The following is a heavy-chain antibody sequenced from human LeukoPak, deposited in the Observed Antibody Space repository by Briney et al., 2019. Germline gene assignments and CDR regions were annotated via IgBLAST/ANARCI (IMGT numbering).Heavy chain of an antibody. CDR1: GGSLTGYY. J-gene: IGHJ5*02. CDR2: IYYSGST. Sequence: SETLSLTCEVSGGSLTGYYWSWIRQPPGKGLEWIGYIYYSGSTNYNPSLKSQVTISVDTSKNQFSLKLYSVTAADTAVYYCARLGGCTTTSCYVHWFDPWGQGTLVTVSS. D-gene: IGHD2-2*01. V-gene: IGHV4-59*01. CDR3: ARLGGCTTTSCYVHWFDP.